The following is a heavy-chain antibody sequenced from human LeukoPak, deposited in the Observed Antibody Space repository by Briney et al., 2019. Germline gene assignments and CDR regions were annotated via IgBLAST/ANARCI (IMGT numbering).Heavy chain of an antibody. Sequence: SGXXVSXXXXAWNXXRXSPXXXXXXLGXTYYRSKWYNDYAVSVKSRITINPDTSKNQFSLQLNSVTPEDTAVYYCARGIAVASTGAWDYWGQGTLVTVSS. D-gene: IGHD6-19*01. CDR3: ARGIAVASTGAWDY. CDR2: TYYRSKWYN. J-gene: IGHJ4*02. V-gene: IGHV6-1*01. CDR1: GXXVSXXXXA.